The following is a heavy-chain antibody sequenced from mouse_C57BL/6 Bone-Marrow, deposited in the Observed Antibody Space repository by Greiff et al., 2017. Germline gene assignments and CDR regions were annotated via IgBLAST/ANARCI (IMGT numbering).Heavy chain of an antibody. Sequence: QVQLQQPGAELVKPGASVKLSCKASGYTFTSYWMHWVKQRPGQGLEWIGMIHPNSGSTNYNEKFKSKATLTVDKSSSTAYMQLSSLTSEDSAVYYCARSGTTVVATDYWGQGTTRTVSS. D-gene: IGHD1-1*01. CDR3: ARSGTTVVATDY. J-gene: IGHJ2*01. V-gene: IGHV1-64*01. CDR1: GYTFTSYW. CDR2: IHPNSGST.